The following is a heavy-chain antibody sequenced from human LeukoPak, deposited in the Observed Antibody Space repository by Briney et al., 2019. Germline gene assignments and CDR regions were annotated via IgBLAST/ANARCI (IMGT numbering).Heavy chain of an antibody. V-gene: IGHV3-21*05. CDR2: IDSRGTYI. J-gene: IGHJ4*02. CDR1: GFTFSTYA. Sequence: GGSLRLSCAASGFTFSTYAMKWVRQAPGKGLEWVSHIDSRGTYILYADSVKGRLTISRDNAKNPLYLQVSSLRAEDTAVYYCARDSGRSGSLDYWGQGTLVTVSS. CDR3: ARDSGRSGSLDY. D-gene: IGHD5-12*01.